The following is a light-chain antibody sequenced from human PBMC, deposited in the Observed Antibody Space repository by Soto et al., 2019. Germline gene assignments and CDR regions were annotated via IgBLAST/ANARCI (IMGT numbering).Light chain of an antibody. J-gene: IGKJ4*01. V-gene: IGKV1-39*01. CDR3: QQSYSTQVT. Sequence: DIQMTQSPSSLSASVGDRVTITCRASQSISSYLNWYQQKPGKAPKLLIYAASSLQSGVPSRFSGSASGTDFTLTISSLQPEDFATYSCQQSYSTQVTFGGGTKVETK. CDR2: AAS. CDR1: QSISSY.